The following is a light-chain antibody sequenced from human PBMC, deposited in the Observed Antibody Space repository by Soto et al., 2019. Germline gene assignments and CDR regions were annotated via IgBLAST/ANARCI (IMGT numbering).Light chain of an antibody. CDR3: AAWDDSLNANV. J-gene: IGLJ1*01. V-gene: IGLV1-44*01. Sequence: QLVLTQPPSASGTPGQRVAISCSGSSSNIGSNTVNWYQQLPGTAPKLLIYSNYQRPSGVPDRFSGSKSGTSASLAISGLQSEDEADYYCAAWDDSLNANVFGTGTKVTVL. CDR1: SSNIGSNT. CDR2: SNY.